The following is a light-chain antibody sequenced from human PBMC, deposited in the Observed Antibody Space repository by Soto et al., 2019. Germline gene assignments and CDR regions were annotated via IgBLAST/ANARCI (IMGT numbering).Light chain of an antibody. CDR2: GAS. CDR1: QSVSSN. J-gene: IGKJ5*01. Sequence: EIVMTQSPTTRSVSPGERATLSCRASQSVSSNLAWYQQKPGQAPRLLIYGASTRATGIPARFSGSGSGTEFTLTISRLQHEDCAVYFCQQYKNWPPMPFGQGTRLEI. V-gene: IGKV3-15*01. CDR3: QQYKNWPPMP.